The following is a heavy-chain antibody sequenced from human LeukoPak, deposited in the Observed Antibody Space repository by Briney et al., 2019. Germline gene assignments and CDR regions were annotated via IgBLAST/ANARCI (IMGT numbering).Heavy chain of an antibody. CDR3: ARPVTSSGRYSYFDL. Sequence: SETLSLTCTVSGGSVSSDYWSWIRQPPGKGLEWIGYIYNSVSTSYNPSLKSRVTISVDTSNSQFSLKLNSVTAADTAVYYCARPVTSSGRYSYFDLWGRGTLVTVSS. J-gene: IGHJ2*01. CDR2: IYNSVST. CDR1: GGSVSSDY. V-gene: IGHV4-59*08. D-gene: IGHD6-19*01.